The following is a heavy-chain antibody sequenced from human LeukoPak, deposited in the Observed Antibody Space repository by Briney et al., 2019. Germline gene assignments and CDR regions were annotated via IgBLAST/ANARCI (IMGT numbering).Heavy chain of an antibody. CDR3: ARAGYSYGPFDY. CDR1: GYTFTSYD. D-gene: IGHD5-18*01. J-gene: IGHJ4*02. Sequence: ASVKVSCKASGYTFTSYDINWVRQATGQGLEWMGWMNPNSGNTGYAQKFQGRVTITRNTSISAAYMELSSLRSEDTAVYYCARAGYSYGPFDYWGQGTLVTVSS. V-gene: IGHV1-8*01. CDR2: MNPNSGNT.